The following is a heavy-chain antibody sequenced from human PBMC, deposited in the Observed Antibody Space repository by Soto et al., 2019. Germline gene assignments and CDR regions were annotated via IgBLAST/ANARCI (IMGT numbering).Heavy chain of an antibody. D-gene: IGHD2-15*01. CDR1: GGSISSSSYY. V-gene: IGHV4-39*01. CDR3: ARQIVVVVAATTNWFDP. Sequence: SETLSLTCTVSGGSISSSSYYWGWIRQPPGKGLEWIGSIYYSGSTYYNPSLKSRVTISVDTSKNQFSLKLSSVTAADTAVYYCARQIVVVVAATTNWFDPWGQGTLVTVSS. J-gene: IGHJ5*02. CDR2: IYYSGST.